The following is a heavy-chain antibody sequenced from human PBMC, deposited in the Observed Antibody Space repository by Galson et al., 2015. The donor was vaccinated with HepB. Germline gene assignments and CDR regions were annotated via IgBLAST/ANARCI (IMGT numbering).Heavy chain of an antibody. J-gene: IGHJ6*02. Sequence: SLRLSCAASGFIVSSSYMSWVRQAPGKGLEWVSLIYSGGSTNFADSVQGRFTISRDSSKNTLYLQMNSLRAEDTAMYYCASVSRNYFYHGMDVWGRGTTVTVSS. D-gene: IGHD3-10*01. V-gene: IGHV3-53*01. CDR3: ASVSRNYFYHGMDV. CDR1: GFIVSSSY. CDR2: IYSGGST.